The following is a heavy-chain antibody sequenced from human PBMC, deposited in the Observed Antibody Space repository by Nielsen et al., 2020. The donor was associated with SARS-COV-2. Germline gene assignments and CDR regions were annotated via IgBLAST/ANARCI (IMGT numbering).Heavy chain of an antibody. CDR2: INHSGST. J-gene: IGHJ4*02. D-gene: IGHD6-19*01. CDR3: ARGHPDSSGIAVAGTDFDY. Sequence: WIRQPPGKGLEWIGEINHSGSTKYNPSLKSRVTISVDTSKNQFSLKLSSVTAADTAVYYCARGHPDSSGIAVAGTDFDYWGQGTLVTVSS. V-gene: IGHV4-34*01.